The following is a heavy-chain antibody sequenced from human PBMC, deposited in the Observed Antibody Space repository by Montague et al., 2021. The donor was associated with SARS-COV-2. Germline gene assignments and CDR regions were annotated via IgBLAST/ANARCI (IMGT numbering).Heavy chain of an antibody. V-gene: IGHV4-59*01. J-gene: IGHJ3*02. CDR1: GGSISTYY. CDR2: IYYSGST. CDR3: ARADITIVRGVNRWAFDI. Sequence: SETLSLTCTVSGGSISTYYWSWIRQPPGQGLEWIGYIYYSGSTNYYPSLKSRVTISVDTSKNQFSLKLRLVTAADTAVYYCARADITIVRGVNRWAFDIWGQGTMVTDSS. D-gene: IGHD3-10*01.